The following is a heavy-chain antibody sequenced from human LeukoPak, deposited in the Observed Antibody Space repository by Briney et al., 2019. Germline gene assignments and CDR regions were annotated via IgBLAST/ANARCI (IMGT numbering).Heavy chain of an antibody. Sequence: PGGSLRLSCAASGFTFSSYAMSWLRQAPGRGLEWVSAISGSGDSTYYGDSVKGRFTISRDNSKNTLYLQMNSLRAEDTAVYYCAKTRPLDSSSWSHGDYWGQGTLVTVPS. CDR2: ISGSGDST. CDR3: AKTRPLDSSSWSHGDY. D-gene: IGHD6-13*01. J-gene: IGHJ4*02. CDR1: GFTFSSYA. V-gene: IGHV3-23*01.